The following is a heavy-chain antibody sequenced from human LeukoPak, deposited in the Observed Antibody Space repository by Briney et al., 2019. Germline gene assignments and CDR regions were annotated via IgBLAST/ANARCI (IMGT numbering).Heavy chain of an antibody. J-gene: IGHJ4*02. Sequence: SETLSLTCTVSGGSISSYYWSWIRQPPGKGLEWIGYIYYSGTTNYNPSLKSRVTISVDTSKYQFSLKLSSVTAADTAVYYCARVGGVVSDYWGQGTLVTVSS. V-gene: IGHV4-59*01. CDR2: IYYSGTT. CDR3: ARVGGVVSDY. D-gene: IGHD3-3*01. CDR1: GGSISSYY.